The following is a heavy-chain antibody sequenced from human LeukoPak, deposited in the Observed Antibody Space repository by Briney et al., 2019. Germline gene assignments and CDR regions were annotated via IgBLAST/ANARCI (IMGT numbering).Heavy chain of an antibody. CDR3: ASLPVGDWFDP. J-gene: IGHJ5*02. Sequence: SETLSLTCAVSGHSISSGYYWGWIRQPPGKGLEWIGSIYHSGSTYYNPSLKSRVTISVDTSKNQFSLKLSSVTAADTAVYYCASLPVGDWFDPWGQGTLVTVSS. D-gene: IGHD2-8*02. V-gene: IGHV4-38-2*01. CDR1: GHSISSGYY. CDR2: IYHSGST.